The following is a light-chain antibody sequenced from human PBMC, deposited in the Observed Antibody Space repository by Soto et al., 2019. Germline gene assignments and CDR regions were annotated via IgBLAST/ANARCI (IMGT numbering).Light chain of an antibody. Sequence: ALTQPASVSGSPGQTITISCTGTSSDVGAYNYVSWYQQHPGKAPKLMIYEVSNRPSGVSDRLSGSKSGNTASLTISGLQAADEADYYCSSKRTTASLVFGTGTKVTV. V-gene: IGLV2-14*01. CDR1: SSDVGAYNY. J-gene: IGLJ1*01. CDR3: SSKRTTASLV. CDR2: EVS.